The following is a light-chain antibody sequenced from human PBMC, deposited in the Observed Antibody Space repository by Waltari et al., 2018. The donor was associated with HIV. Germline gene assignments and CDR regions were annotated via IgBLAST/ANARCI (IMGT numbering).Light chain of an antibody. CDR2: DAS. Sequence: DIQMTQAPSPLSASVGASVTITCRASQTVSHKVNWYQQRPGKAPRVLIYDASTLQDGVSSRFRGGGAGTDFTLTITSLQPDDLATYFCQQTYSYPHTFGPGTEVDV. V-gene: IGKV1-39*01. CDR3: QQTYSYPHT. CDR1: QTVSHK. J-gene: IGKJ3*01.